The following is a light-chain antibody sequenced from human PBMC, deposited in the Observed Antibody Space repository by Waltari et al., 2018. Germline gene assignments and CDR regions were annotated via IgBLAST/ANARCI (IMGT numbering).Light chain of an antibody. CDR2: EVI. CDR3: CSYAGSHSWV. V-gene: IGLV2-11*01. J-gene: IGLJ3*02. CDR1: SSDVGRYNY. Sequence: QSALIQPRSVSGSPGQSVTISCTGSSSDVGRYNYVSWYQQHSGKAPKLIIYEVIERPSGVPDHFSGSKSGDTASLTISGLQAEDEADYYCCSYAGSHSWVFGGGTKLTVL.